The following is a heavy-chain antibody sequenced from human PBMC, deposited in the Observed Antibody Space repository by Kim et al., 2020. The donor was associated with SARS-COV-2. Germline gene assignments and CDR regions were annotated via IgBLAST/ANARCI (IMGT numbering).Heavy chain of an antibody. CDR2: ST. V-gene: IGHV3-23*01. J-gene: IGHJ4*02. CDR3: AKAFGGTLDY. D-gene: IGHD2-15*01. Sequence: STYYADSVKGRFTIARDNTKNTLYLQMNSLRAEDTAVYYCAKAFGGTLDYWGQGTLVTVSS.